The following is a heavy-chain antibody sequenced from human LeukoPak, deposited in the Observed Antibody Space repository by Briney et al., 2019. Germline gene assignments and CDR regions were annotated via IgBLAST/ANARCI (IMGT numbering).Heavy chain of an antibody. CDR3: ARGLYDSTGYPKKYFYYMDV. V-gene: IGHV4-4*07. J-gene: IGHJ6*03. CDR1: DGSISGYY. Sequence: PSETLSLTCTVSDGSISGYYWSWIRQPAGKGLEWIGRFYTSGNTNYHPSLRSRVTMSVGTSKNQFSLKLSSVTAAGTAVYYCARGLYDSTGYPKKYFYYMDVWGKGTTVVVSS. CDR2: FYTSGNT. D-gene: IGHD3-22*01.